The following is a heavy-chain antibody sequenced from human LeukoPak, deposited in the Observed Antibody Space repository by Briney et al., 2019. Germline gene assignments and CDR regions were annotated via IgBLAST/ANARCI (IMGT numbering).Heavy chain of an antibody. CDR2: INHSGST. CDR1: GGSFSGYY. Sequence: LETLSLTCAVYGGSFSGYYWSWIRQPPGKGLEWIGEINHSGSTNYNPSLKSRVTISVDTSKNQFSLKLSSVTAADTAVYYCARGRPGVGYWGQGTLVTVSS. J-gene: IGHJ4*02. V-gene: IGHV4-34*01. CDR3: ARGRPGVGY.